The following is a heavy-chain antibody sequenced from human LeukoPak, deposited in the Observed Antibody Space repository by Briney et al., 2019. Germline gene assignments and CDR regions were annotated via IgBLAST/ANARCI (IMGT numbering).Heavy chain of an antibody. CDR3: ARPHGDYYNWFDP. CDR1: GYTFTDYY. V-gene: IGHV1-2*02. J-gene: IGHJ5*02. CDR2: INPNSGDT. Sequence: ASVMVSCKASGYTFTDYYIHWARQAPGQGLEWMGWINPNSGDTNYAQKFQDRVTLTRDTSITTAYMELTNLRSDDTAVYYCARPHGDYYNWFDPWGQGTLVTVSS. D-gene: IGHD4-17*01.